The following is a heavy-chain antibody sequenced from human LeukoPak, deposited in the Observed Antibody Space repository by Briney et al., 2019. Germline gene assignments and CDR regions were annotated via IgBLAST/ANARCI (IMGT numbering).Heavy chain of an antibody. J-gene: IGHJ4*02. CDR1: GGSIGNGDHY. CDR3: ARRTTVTIPFGY. D-gene: IGHD4-11*01. Sequence: SQTLSLTCTVSGGSIGNGDHYWSWIRQHPGKGLEWIGHIYYSGSTYYNPSLKSRGIISVETSKNQFSLKLSSVTAADTAVYYCARRTTVTIPFGYWGQGTLVTVSS. CDR2: IYYSGST. V-gene: IGHV4-31*03.